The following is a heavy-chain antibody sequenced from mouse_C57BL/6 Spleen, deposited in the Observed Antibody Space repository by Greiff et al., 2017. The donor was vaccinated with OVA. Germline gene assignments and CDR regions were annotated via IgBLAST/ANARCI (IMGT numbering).Heavy chain of an antibody. V-gene: IGHV1-54*01. CDR3: AIDSSGYKDY. J-gene: IGHJ2*01. CDR2: INPGSGGT. Sequence: QVQLQQSGAELVRPGTSVKVSCKASGYAFTNYLIEWVKQRPGQGLEWIGVINPGSGGTNYNEKFKGKATLTADKSSSTAYMQLSSLTSEDAAVYFCAIDSSGYKDYWGQGTTLTVSS. D-gene: IGHD3-2*02. CDR1: GYAFTNYL.